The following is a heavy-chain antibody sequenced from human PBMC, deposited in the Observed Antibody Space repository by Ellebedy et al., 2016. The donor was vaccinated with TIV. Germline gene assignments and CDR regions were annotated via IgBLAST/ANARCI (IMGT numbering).Heavy chain of an antibody. D-gene: IGHD6-13*01. CDR1: GITLGTYN. Sequence: PGGSLRLSCAASGITLGTYNVNWVRQAPGKGLEWVSYISSSSSTIFYVDSVKGRFTISRDNAKNSMYLQMNSLRDEDTAVYYCAKSYSSSWSSSFDYWGQGTLVTVSS. CDR3: AKSYSSSWSSSFDY. J-gene: IGHJ4*02. CDR2: ISSSSSTI. V-gene: IGHV3-48*02.